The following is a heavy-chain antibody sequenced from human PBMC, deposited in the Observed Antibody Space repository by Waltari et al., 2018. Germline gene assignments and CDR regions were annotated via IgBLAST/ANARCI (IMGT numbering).Heavy chain of an antibody. Sequence: EVQLLESGGGLVQPGGSLRLSCAASGFTFSSYAMSWVRQAPGKGLEWVSAISGSGGSTYYADSVKGRFTISRDNSKNTLFLQMNILRAEDTAVYYCASVDSSGYDPRDYWGQGTLVTVSS. CDR3: ASVDSSGYDPRDY. CDR2: ISGSGGST. CDR1: GFTFSSYA. J-gene: IGHJ4*02. V-gene: IGHV3-23*01. D-gene: IGHD3-22*01.